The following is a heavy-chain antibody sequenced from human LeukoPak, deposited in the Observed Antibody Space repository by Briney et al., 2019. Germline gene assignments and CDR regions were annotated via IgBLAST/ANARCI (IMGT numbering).Heavy chain of an antibody. CDR3: ARDRGSGREFDY. CDR2: INSDGSST. D-gene: IGHD6-19*01. Sequence: GGSLRLSCAASGFTFSNYWMYWVRQAPGEGLVWVSRINSDGSSTTYADSVKGRLTIFRDNAKKTLYLRMNSLRAEDTAVYFCARDRGSGREFDYWGQGTLVTVSS. V-gene: IGHV3-74*01. J-gene: IGHJ4*02. CDR1: GFTFSNYW.